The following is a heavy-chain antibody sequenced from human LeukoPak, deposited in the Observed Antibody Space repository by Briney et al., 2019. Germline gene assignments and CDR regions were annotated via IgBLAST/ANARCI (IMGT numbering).Heavy chain of an antibody. CDR1: GFTFDDYG. CDR2: INWNGGST. V-gene: IGHV3-20*04. CDR3: ARDGAGLFTYYYYYMDV. D-gene: IGHD3-22*01. J-gene: IGHJ6*03. Sequence: GGSLRLSCAASGFTFDDYGMSWVRQAPGKGLEWVSGINWNGGSTGYADSVKGRFTISRDNAKNSLYLQMNSLRAEDTAVYYCARDGAGLFTYYYYYMDVWGKGTTVTVSS.